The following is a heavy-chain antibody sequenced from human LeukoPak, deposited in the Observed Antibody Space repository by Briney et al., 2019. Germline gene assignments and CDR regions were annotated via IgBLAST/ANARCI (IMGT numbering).Heavy chain of an antibody. Sequence: SVKVSCKASGGTFSGYAISWVRQAPGQGLEWMGRIIPIFGTANYAQKFQGRVTITTDESTSTAYMELSSLRSEDTAVYYCAARSGYYPDAFDVWGQGTMVTVSS. CDR2: IIPIFGTA. V-gene: IGHV1-69*05. J-gene: IGHJ3*01. CDR3: AARSGYYPDAFDV. D-gene: IGHD3-22*01. CDR1: GGTFSGYA.